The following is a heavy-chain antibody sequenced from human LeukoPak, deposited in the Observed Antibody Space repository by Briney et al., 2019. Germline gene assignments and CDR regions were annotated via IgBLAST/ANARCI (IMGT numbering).Heavy chain of an antibody. V-gene: IGHV1-69*04. D-gene: IGHD6-19*01. CDR1: GGTFSSYA. Sequence: SVKVSCKASGGTFSSYAISWVRQAPGQGLEWMGRIIPILGIANYAQKFQGRVTITADKSTSTAYMELSSLRSEDTAVYYCARGGSGWSRFDYWGQGILVTVSS. CDR3: ARGGSGWSRFDY. CDR2: IIPILGIA. J-gene: IGHJ4*02.